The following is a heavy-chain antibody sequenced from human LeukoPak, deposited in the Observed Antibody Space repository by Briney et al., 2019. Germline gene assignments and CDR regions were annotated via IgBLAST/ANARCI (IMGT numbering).Heavy chain of an antibody. Sequence: GGSLRLSCAASGFTFSSYAMSWVRQAPGKGLEWVSAISGSGGSTYYADSVKGRFTISRDNSKNTLYLQMNSLRAEDKAVYYCAKDGLLWFGELLSEFDYWGQGTLVTVSS. CDR3: AKDGLLWFGELLSEFDY. V-gene: IGHV3-23*01. CDR1: GFTFSSYA. CDR2: ISGSGGST. J-gene: IGHJ4*02. D-gene: IGHD3-10*01.